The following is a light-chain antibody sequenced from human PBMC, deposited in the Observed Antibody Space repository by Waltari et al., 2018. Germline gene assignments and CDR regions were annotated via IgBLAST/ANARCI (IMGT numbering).Light chain of an antibody. CDR2: ANI. V-gene: IGLV1-40*01. J-gene: IGLJ2*01. CDR1: TSNIRAGYD. CDR3: QSYDRSLSVRV. Sequence: QSVLTQPPSVSGAPGQRVTISCTGSTSNIRAGYDVHCDQQLPGSAPKLLIYANIDRPSGVPDRFSGSKSGTSASLAITGLQAEDEADYYCQSYDRSLSVRVFGGGTKLTVL.